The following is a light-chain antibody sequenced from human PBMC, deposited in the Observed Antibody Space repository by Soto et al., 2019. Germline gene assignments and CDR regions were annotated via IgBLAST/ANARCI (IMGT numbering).Light chain of an antibody. CDR1: QGISSY. CDR3: QQLNSYPFA. J-gene: IGKJ3*01. CDR2: AAS. Sequence: DIQLTQSPSFLSASVGDRVTITCRASQGISSYLAWYQQKPGKAPNLLIYAASTLQSGVPSRFSCSTSGTEFTLTIISLQPEDFATYYCQQLNSYPFAFVPGTKVDI. V-gene: IGKV1-9*01.